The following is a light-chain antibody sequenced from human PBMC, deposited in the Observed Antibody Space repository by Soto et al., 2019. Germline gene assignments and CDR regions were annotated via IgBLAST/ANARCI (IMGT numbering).Light chain of an antibody. CDR3: QHYGSSPRP. CDR2: GAS. Sequence: EIVLTQSPGLVSSSQGERATLSCTASQSVSHNYLAWYQQKPGQAPRLLIYGASIRATGIPDRFSGSGSGTDFTLTIVRLEPEDFAVYYCQHYGSSPRPFGQGTGLEI. V-gene: IGKV3-20*01. CDR1: QSVSHNY. J-gene: IGKJ5*01.